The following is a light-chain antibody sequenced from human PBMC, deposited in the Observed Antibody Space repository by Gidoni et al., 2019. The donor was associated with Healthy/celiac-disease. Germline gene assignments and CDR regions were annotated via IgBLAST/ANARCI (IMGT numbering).Light chain of an antibody. CDR1: QSVSSSY. CDR3: QQYGSSPLFT. J-gene: IGKJ3*01. V-gene: IGKV3-20*01. CDR2: GAS. Sequence: EIVLTQSPGTLSLSPGERATLSCRASQSVSSSYLAWYQQKPGQAPRLLIYGASSRATGLPDRFSGSGSGTDFTLTISRLEPEDFAVYYCQQYGSSPLFTFXPXTKVXIK.